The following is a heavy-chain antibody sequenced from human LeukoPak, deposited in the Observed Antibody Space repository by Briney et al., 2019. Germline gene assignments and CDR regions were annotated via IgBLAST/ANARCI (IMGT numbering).Heavy chain of an antibody. D-gene: IGHD6-13*01. CDR2: INTADGNT. CDR1: GYTFTNHA. J-gene: IGHJ5*01. Sequence: ASVKVSCKASGYTFTNHAMHWVRQAPGQGLEWMGWINTADGNTKYSQKFQGRVTITRDTSASIVYLELTSLRSEDTAVYYCARRGGSSPGNWFGCWVQGTMVTVRS. V-gene: IGHV1-3*04. CDR3: ARRGGSSPGNWFGC.